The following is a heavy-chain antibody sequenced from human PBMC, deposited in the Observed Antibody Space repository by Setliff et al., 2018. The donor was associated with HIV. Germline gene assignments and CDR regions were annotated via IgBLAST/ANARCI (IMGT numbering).Heavy chain of an antibody. J-gene: IGHJ4*02. CDR3: AKNLYSSIWSPLDY. Sequence: GGSLRLSCAASGFTFSNYAMSWTRQAPGKGLEWVSGISASGGSTDYADSVKGRFTISRDNSKNTLYLQMSTLRTEDTAVYYCAKNLYSSIWSPLDYWGQGTLVTVSS. D-gene: IGHD6-13*01. CDR1: GFTFSNYA. V-gene: IGHV3-23*01. CDR2: ISASGGST.